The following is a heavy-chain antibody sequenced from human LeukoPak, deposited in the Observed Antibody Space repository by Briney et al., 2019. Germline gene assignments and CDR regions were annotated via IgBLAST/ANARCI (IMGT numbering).Heavy chain of an antibody. Sequence: GGSLRLSCAASGFTVSSNYMSWVRQAPGKGLEWVSAISGSGGSTYYADSVKGRFTISRDNSKNTLYLQMNSLRAEDTAIYYCAKGSVVLMVYATVDYWGQGTLVTVSS. CDR3: AKGSVVLMVYATVDY. CDR1: GFTVSSNY. V-gene: IGHV3-23*01. D-gene: IGHD2-8*01. J-gene: IGHJ4*02. CDR2: ISGSGGST.